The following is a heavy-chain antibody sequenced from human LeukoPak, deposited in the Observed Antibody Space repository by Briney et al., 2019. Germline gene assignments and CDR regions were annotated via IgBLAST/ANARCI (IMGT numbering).Heavy chain of an antibody. CDR3: AKPTKPGYYDIFYDDFDI. CDR2: IYYSGST. Sequence: SETLSLACTVSGGSISSYYWSWIRQPPGKGLEWIGYIYYSGSTNYNPSLKSRVTISVDTSKNQFSLKLSSVTAADTAVYYCAKPTKPGYYDIFYDDFDIWGQGTMVTVSS. CDR1: GGSISSYY. V-gene: IGHV4-59*01. D-gene: IGHD3-9*01. J-gene: IGHJ3*02.